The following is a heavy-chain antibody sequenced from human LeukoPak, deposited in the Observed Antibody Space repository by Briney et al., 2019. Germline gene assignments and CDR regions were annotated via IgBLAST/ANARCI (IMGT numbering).Heavy chain of an antibody. CDR2: ISAYNGNT. Sequence: EASVKVSCKASGYTFTSYGISWVRQAPGQGLEWMGWISAYNGNTNYAQKLQGRVTMTTDTSTSTAYMELRSLRSDDTAVYYCVRNRGHRLVGPTNYFDYWGQGTLVTVSS. CDR1: GYTFTSYG. V-gene: IGHV1-18*01. CDR3: VRNRGHRLVGPTNYFDY. J-gene: IGHJ4*02. D-gene: IGHD1-26*01.